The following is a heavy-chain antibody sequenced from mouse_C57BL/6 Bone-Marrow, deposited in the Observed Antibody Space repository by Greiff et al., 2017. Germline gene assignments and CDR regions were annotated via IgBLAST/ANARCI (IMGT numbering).Heavy chain of an antibody. J-gene: IGHJ4*01. CDR1: GYTFTSYG. V-gene: IGHV1-81*01. CDR3: ARGTYYSNLGSMDY. CDR2: IYPRSGNT. Sequence: VQLQESGAELARPGASVKLSCKASGYTFTSYGISWVKQRTGQGLEWIGEIYPRSGNTYSNEKFKGKATLTADKSSSTAYMELRSLTSEDSAVYFCARGTYYSNLGSMDYWGQGTSVTVSS. D-gene: IGHD2-5*01.